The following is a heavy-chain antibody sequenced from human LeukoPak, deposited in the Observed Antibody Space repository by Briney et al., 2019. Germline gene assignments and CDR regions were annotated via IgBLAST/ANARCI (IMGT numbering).Heavy chain of an antibody. J-gene: IGHJ4*02. D-gene: IGHD5-18*01. CDR1: GFTFSTYA. CDR3: ARDSYSYGRSSFDY. V-gene: IGHV3-30-3*01. CDR2: MSYDGNNK. Sequence: GGSLRLSCAASGFTFSTYAMHWVRQAPGKGLEWVAVMSYDGNNKYCADSVKGRFTISRDNSKNTLYLQMDSLTAEDTAVYYCARDSYSYGRSSFDYWGQGTLVTVSS.